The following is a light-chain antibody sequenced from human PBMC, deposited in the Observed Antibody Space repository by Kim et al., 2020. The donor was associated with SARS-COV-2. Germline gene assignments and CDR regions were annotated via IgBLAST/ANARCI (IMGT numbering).Light chain of an antibody. CDR3: SSYTSSSTFV. V-gene: IGLV2-14*03. Sequence: QSALTQPASVSGSPGQSITISCTGTSSDVGGYNYVSWHQQHPGKAPKLMIYDVSKRPSGVSNRFSGSKSGNTASLTISGLQAEDEANYYCSSYTSSSTFVFGTGTQLTVL. CDR2: DVS. J-gene: IGLJ1*01. CDR1: SSDVGGYNY.